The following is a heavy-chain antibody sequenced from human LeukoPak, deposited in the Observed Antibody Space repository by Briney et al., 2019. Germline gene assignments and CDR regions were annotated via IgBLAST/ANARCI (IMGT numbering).Heavy chain of an antibody. Sequence: GGSLRLSCAASGFTFNRYDMSWVRQAPGKGLEWVSVISHTGYTTYYADSVKGRFTIPRDNSKNMLYLQMNSLRAEDTAVYYCATSVSTYRSRFDYWGQGTLVAVSS. CDR3: ATSVSTYRSRFDY. D-gene: IGHD1-14*01. J-gene: IGHJ4*02. CDR2: ISHTGYTT. CDR1: GFTFNRYD. V-gene: IGHV3-23*01.